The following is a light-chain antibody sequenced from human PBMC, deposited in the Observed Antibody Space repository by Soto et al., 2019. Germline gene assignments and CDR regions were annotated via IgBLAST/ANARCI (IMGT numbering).Light chain of an antibody. CDR3: SSYTSSSAWV. CDR2: EVS. J-gene: IGLJ2*01. Sequence: QSVPTQPPSVSGSPGQSVTISCTGTSSDVGSYNRVSWYQQPPGTAPKLMIYEVSNRPSGVPGRFSGSKSGNTASLTISGLQAEDEADYYCSSYTSSSAWVFGGGTKLTVL. V-gene: IGLV2-18*02. CDR1: SSDVGSYNR.